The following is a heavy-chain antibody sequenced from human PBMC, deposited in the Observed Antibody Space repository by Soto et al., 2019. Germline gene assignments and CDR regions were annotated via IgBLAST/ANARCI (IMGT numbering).Heavy chain of an antibody. Sequence: SETLSLTWAVYGGSFSGYYWSWIRQPPGKGLEWIGEINDSGSTNYNPSLKSRVTISVDTSKNQFSLKLSSLTAADTAVYYCARPSSPAAQLNGMDVWGQGTTVTVSS. J-gene: IGHJ6*02. V-gene: IGHV4-34*01. CDR2: INDSGST. CDR1: GGSFSGYY. CDR3: ARPSSPAAQLNGMDV. D-gene: IGHD1-1*01.